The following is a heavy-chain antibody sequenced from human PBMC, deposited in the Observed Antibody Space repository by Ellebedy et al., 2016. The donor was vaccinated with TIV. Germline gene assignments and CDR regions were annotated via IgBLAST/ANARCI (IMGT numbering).Heavy chain of an antibody. Sequence: GGSLRLXCAASGFTFSSYGMHWVRQAPGKGLEWVAVISYDGSNKYYADSVKGRFTISRDNSKNTLYLQMNSLRAEDTAVYYCGVDIVVVPAADGAFDIWGQGTMVTVSS. CDR1: GFTFSSYG. J-gene: IGHJ3*02. CDR2: ISYDGSNK. CDR3: GVDIVVVPAADGAFDI. V-gene: IGHV3-30*03. D-gene: IGHD2-2*01.